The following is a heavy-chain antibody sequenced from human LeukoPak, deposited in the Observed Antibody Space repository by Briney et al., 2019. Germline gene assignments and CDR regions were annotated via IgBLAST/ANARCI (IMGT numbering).Heavy chain of an antibody. D-gene: IGHD5-24*01. J-gene: IGHJ4*02. CDR1: GGSFSSSSYY. CDR2: IYYSGST. CDR3: ARRLSSRRDDNLDY. Sequence: AETLTLTCTVSGGSFSSSSYYWGWIRPPPGKGREWIGSIYYSGSTYYNPSLKRLVTISVDTSKNQISLKLSSVTAADTAVYYCARRLSSRRDDNLDYWGQGTLVTVSS. V-gene: IGHV4-39*07.